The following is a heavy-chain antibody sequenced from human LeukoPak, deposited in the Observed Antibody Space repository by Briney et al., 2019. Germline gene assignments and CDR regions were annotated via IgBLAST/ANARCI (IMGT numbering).Heavy chain of an antibody. CDR3: ARDRVERSREKYNWFDP. CDR1: GYSISSGYY. J-gene: IGHJ5*02. Sequence: TSETLSLTCTVSGYSISSGYYWGWIRQPPGKGLEWIGSIYHSGSTYYNPSLKSRVTISVDTSKNQFSLKLSSVTAADTAVYYCARDRVERSREKYNWFDPWGQGTLVTVSS. V-gene: IGHV4-38-2*02. CDR2: IYHSGST. D-gene: IGHD6-13*01.